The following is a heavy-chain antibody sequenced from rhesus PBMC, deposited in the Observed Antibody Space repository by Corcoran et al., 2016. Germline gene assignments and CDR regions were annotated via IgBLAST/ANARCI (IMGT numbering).Heavy chain of an antibody. CDR2: INGKRGST. D-gene: IGHD2-33*01. J-gene: IGHJ4*01. Sequence: QVQLQESGPGLVKPSETLSLTCAVSGSSIRSYWWSLIRQPPGKGLEWIGEINGKRGSTYNNPSLKRRVTRSKDASKNQFALRLSSVTAADTAVYYCAREVAWGQGVLVTVSS. CDR3: AREVA. CDR1: GSSIRSYW. V-gene: IGHV4-80*01.